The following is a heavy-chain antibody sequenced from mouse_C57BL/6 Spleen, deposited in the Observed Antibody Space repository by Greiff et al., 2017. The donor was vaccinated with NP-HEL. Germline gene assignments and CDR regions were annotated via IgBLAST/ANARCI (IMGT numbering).Heavy chain of an antibody. V-gene: IGHV1-62-2*01. CDR1: GYTFTEYT. CDR3: SRHEAHFYYYGSSLYAMDY. Sequence: VQLQQSGAELVKPGASVKLSCKASGYTFTEYTIHWVKQRSGQGLEWIGWFYPGSGSIKYNEKFKDKSTLTADKSSSTVYIELSSMTYEDSAFYVCSRHEAHFYYYGSSLYAMDYWGQGTSVTVSS. J-gene: IGHJ4*01. D-gene: IGHD1-1*01. CDR2: FYPGSGSI.